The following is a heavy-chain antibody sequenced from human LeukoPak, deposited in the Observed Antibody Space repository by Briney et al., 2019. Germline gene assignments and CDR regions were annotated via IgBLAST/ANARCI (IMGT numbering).Heavy chain of an antibody. CDR3: ARDSSGYYYLFDY. Sequence: SQTLSLTCTVSGGSISSSSYYWSWIRQTAGKGLEWIGRIYTTGSTNYNPSLKSRVTTSVDTSKNQFSLKLSSVTAADTAVYYCARDSSGYYYLFDYWGQGTLVTVSS. V-gene: IGHV4-61*02. J-gene: IGHJ4*02. CDR2: IYTTGST. D-gene: IGHD3-22*01. CDR1: GGSISSSSYY.